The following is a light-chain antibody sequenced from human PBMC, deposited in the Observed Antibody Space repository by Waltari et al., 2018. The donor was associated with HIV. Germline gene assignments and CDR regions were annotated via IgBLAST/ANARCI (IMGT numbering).Light chain of an antibody. CDR1: SSDIGGYKY. CDR3: CSYIGSSFSYA. V-gene: IGLV2-11*01. J-gene: IGLJ1*01. Sequence: QSALTQPRSVSGSPGQSVNISCTGTSSDIGGYKYVSWYQQQPDKAPKLLIYDVTERPSGVPYLFSGSRSGNTASLSISGLQAADEADYYYCSYIGSSFSYAFGSGTRVSVL. CDR2: DVT.